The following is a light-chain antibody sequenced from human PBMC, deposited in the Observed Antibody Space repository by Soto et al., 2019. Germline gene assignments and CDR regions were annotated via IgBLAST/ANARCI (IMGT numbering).Light chain of an antibody. CDR3: AAWDDSRGGV. CDR2: RNS. V-gene: IGLV1-47*01. CDR1: SSNIESKY. Sequence: QSVLTQPPSASGTPGQRVTICCSGSSSNIESKYVYWCQQFPGTAPKLLIYRNSQRPSGVPDRFSGSKSGTSASLAISGLRSEDEADYYCAAWDDSRGGVFGTGTKVTVL. J-gene: IGLJ1*01.